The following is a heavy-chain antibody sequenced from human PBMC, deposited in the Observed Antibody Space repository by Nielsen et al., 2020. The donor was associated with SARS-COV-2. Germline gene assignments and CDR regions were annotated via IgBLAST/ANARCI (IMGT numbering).Heavy chain of an antibody. CDR2: IYYSGST. V-gene: IGHV4-30-4*01. CDR3: ARGFGARWYYYYGMDV. CDR1: GGSISSGDYY. J-gene: IGHJ6*02. D-gene: IGHD1-26*01. Sequence: SETLSLTCTVSGGSISSGDYYWSWIRQPPGKGLEWIGYIYYSGSTYYNPSLKSRVTISVDTSKNQFSLKLSSVTAADTAVYYCARGFGARWYYYYGMDVWGQGTTVTVSS.